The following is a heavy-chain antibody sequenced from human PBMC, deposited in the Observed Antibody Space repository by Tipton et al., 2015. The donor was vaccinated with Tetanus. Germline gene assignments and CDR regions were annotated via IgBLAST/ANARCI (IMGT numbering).Heavy chain of an antibody. D-gene: IGHD2-21*02. CDR1: GFTFSSYS. J-gene: IGHJ4*02. CDR3: ARDTDIVVVTAIFDY. V-gene: IGHV3-21*01. CDR2: ISSSSSYI. Sequence: CAASGFTFSSYSMNWVRQAPGKGLEWVSSISSSSSYIYYADSVKGRFTISRDNAKNSLYLQMNSLRAEDTAVYYCARDTDIVVVTAIFDYWGQGTLVTVSS.